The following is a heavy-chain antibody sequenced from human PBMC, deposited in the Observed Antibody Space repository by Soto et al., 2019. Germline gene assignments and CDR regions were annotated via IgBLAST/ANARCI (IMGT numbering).Heavy chain of an antibody. Sequence: GGSLRLSCTASGFTFGDYAMSWVRQAPGKGLEWVGFIRSKAYGGTTEYAASVKGRFTISRDDSKSIAYLQMNSLKTEDTAVYYCTRCWVGYVWGGPDAFDIWGQGTMVTVSS. CDR3: TRCWVGYVWGGPDAFDI. CDR2: IRSKAYGGTT. V-gene: IGHV3-49*04. CDR1: GFTFGDYA. J-gene: IGHJ3*02. D-gene: IGHD3-16*01.